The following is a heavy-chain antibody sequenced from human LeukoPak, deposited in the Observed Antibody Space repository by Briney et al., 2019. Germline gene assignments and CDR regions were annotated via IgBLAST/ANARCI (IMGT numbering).Heavy chain of an antibody. V-gene: IGHV1-69*01. Sequence: RASVKVSCKASGGTFSSYAINWVRQAPGQGLEWMGGIIPIFGTANYAQTFQDRVTITADESTRTAYMELSSLRSEDTAIYYCASRLYCSNTRCRNFPFAYWGQGTLVTVSS. J-gene: IGHJ4*02. CDR2: IIPIFGTA. D-gene: IGHD2-2*01. CDR1: GGTFSSYA. CDR3: ASRLYCSNTRCRNFPFAY.